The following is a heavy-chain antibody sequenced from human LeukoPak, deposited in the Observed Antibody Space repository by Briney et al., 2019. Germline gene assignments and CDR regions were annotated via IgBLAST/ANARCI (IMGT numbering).Heavy chain of an antibody. J-gene: IGHJ4*02. D-gene: IGHD1-26*01. CDR2: INPSGGST. CDR3: AREESIGRYQFLHDY. Sequence: GASVKVSCKASGYTFTSYYMHWVRQAPGQGLEWMGIINPSGGSTSYAQKLQGRVTLSTDTSTSTAYMELRSLTSDDTAVYYCAREESIGRYQFLHDYWGQGTLVTVSS. CDR1: GYTFTSYY. V-gene: IGHV1-46*01.